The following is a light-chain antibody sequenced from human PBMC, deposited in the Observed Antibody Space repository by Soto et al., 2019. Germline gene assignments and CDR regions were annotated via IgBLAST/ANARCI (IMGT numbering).Light chain of an antibody. CDR2: RAS. CDR3: QQHHKYIT. V-gene: IGKV1-5*03. CDR1: QSISDY. J-gene: IGKJ1*01. Sequence: DIQMTQSPSTLSASVGDRVTITCRASQSISDYLAWYQQKPGKAPKLLIYRASSLESEVPSRFSGRGSGTELSLTISGLQPDDFATDYCQQHHKYITFGHGTKV.